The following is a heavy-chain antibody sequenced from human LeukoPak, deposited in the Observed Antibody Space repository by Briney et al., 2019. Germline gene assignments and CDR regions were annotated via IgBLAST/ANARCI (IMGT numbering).Heavy chain of an antibody. Sequence: SVKVSCKASGGTFSSYAISWVRQAPGQGLEWMGGIIPIFGTANYAQKFQGRVTITADESTSTVYMELSSLRSEDTAVYYCARDRDSSGWSRFDYWGQGTLVTVSS. V-gene: IGHV1-69*13. CDR3: ARDRDSSGWSRFDY. CDR2: IIPIFGTA. J-gene: IGHJ4*02. D-gene: IGHD6-19*01. CDR1: GGTFSSYA.